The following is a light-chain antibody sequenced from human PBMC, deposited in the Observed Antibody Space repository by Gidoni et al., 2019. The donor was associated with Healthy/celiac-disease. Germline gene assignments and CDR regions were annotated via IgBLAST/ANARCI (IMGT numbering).Light chain of an antibody. CDR1: ALPKKY. Sequence: SYELTQPPSVSVSLGQMARITCSGEALPKKYAYWYQQKPGQFPVLVIYKDSERPSGIPERFSGSSSGTIVTLTISGVQAEDDADYYCLSADSSGTSHVVCGGGTKLTVL. CDR3: LSADSSGTSHVV. CDR2: KDS. V-gene: IGLV3-16*01. J-gene: IGLJ2*01.